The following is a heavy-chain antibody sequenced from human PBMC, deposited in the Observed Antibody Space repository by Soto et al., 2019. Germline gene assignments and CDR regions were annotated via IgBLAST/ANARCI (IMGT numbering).Heavy chain of an antibody. V-gene: IGHV1-69*06. CDR2: IIPIFGTA. Sequence: PGASVKVSCKASGGTFSSYAISWVRQAPGQGLEWMGGIIPIFGTANYAQKFQGRVTITADKSTSTAYMELSSLRSEDTAVYYCAREYNYYDSSGPSFAFDIWGQGTMVTVSS. J-gene: IGHJ3*02. D-gene: IGHD3-22*01. CDR1: GGTFSSYA. CDR3: AREYNYYDSSGPSFAFDI.